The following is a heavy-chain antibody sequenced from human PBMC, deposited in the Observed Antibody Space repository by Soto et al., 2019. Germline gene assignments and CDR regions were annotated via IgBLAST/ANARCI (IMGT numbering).Heavy chain of an antibody. V-gene: IGHV4-34*01. CDR2: INHSGST. D-gene: IGHD6-13*01. Sequence: SETLSLTCAVYGGSFSGYYWSWIRQPPGKGLEWIGEINHSGSTNYNPSLKSRVTISVDTSKNQFSLKLSSVTAADTAVYYCARGTRSSSWQKTLFHWFDPWGQGTLVTVSS. CDR1: GGSFSGYY. CDR3: ARGTRSSSWQKTLFHWFDP. J-gene: IGHJ5*02.